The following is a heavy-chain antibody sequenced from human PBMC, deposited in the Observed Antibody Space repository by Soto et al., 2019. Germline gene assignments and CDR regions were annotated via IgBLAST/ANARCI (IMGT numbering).Heavy chain of an antibody. V-gene: IGHV1-3*01. CDR2: INAGNGNT. J-gene: IGHJ4*02. Sequence: QVQLVQSGAEVKKPGASVKVSCKASGYTFTSYAMHWVRQAPGQRLEWMGWINAGNGNTKYSQKFQGRVTITRDTSASAAYTEPSSLRSEATAVYYCASFMVLRTVADYWGQVTLVTV. D-gene: IGHD2-8*01. CDR3: ASFMVLRTVADY. CDR1: GYTFTSYA.